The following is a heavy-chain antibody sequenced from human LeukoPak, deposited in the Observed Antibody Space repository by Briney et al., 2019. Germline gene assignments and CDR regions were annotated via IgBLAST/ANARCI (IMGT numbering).Heavy chain of an antibody. Sequence: GASVKVSCKASGYTFTNNYMHWVRQAPGQGLEWMGIINPSGDNTWYAQKFQGRVTMTRDMSTSTVHMELSSLRSEDTAVYYCASQYSSGWYPHYWGQGTLVTVSS. CDR2: INPSGDNT. V-gene: IGHV1-46*01. D-gene: IGHD6-19*01. CDR1: GYTFTNNY. J-gene: IGHJ4*02. CDR3: ASQYSSGWYPHY.